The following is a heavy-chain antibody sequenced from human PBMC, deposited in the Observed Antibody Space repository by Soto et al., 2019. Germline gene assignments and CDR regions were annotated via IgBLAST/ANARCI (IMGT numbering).Heavy chain of an antibody. J-gene: IGHJ6*02. Sequence: QVQLQQWGAGLLKPSETLSLTCAVYGGSLSGYYGNWIRQSPGKGLEWIGEINYSGSTNYNPSIKSRVTISIDTSKHQFSLKLSSVTAADTAVYDCARTRNLDVWGQGTTVTVSS. CDR1: GGSLSGYY. D-gene: IGHD1-1*01. CDR3: ARTRNLDV. V-gene: IGHV4-34*01. CDR2: INYSGST.